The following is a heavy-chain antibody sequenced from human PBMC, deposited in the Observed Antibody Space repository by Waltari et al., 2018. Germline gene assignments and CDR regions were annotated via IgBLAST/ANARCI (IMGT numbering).Heavy chain of an antibody. D-gene: IGHD3-22*01. CDR1: GFTFSSYA. V-gene: IGHV3-23*01. Sequence: EVQLLESGGGLVQPGGSLRLSCAASGFTFSSYAMSWVRQAPGKGLEWVSAISGSGGSTYYADSVKGRFTISRDNSKNTLYLQMNSLRAEDTAVYYCASPWDYDSSGYYPYYYYYGMDVWGQGTTVTVSS. CDR2: ISGSGGST. J-gene: IGHJ6*02. CDR3: ASPWDYDSSGYYPYYYYYGMDV.